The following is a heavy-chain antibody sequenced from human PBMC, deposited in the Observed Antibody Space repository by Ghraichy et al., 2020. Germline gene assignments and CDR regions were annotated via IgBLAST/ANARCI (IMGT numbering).Heavy chain of an antibody. Sequence: SETLSLTCTLSGASISSYLYRWIRQPPGKGLEWIGYIEYTGNTDYNPSLKSRVTISMDTSKNQFSLKLNSVTAADTAVYYCARGLWFGELSPLEYWGHGALVTVSS. J-gene: IGHJ4*01. CDR1: GASISSYL. V-gene: IGHV4-59*01. CDR2: IEYTGNT. D-gene: IGHD3-10*01. CDR3: ARGLWFGELSPLEY.